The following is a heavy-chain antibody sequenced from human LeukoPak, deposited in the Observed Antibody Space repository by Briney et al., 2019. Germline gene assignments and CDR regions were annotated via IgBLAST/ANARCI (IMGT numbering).Heavy chain of an antibody. Sequence: PGGSLRLSCAASGFTFSSYGMHWVRQAPGKGLEWAAFIRYDGSNKYYADSVKGRFTISRDNSKNTLYLQMNSLRAADTAVYYCAGSDTIGYLPREWDYWYFDRWGRGTLVTVSS. CDR3: AGSDTIGYLPREWDYWYFDR. CDR1: GFTFSSYG. CDR2: IRYDGSNK. V-gene: IGHV3-30*02. D-gene: IGHD3-22*01. J-gene: IGHJ2*01.